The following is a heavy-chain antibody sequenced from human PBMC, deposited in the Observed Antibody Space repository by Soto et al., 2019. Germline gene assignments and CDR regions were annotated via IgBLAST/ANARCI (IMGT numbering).Heavy chain of an antibody. D-gene: IGHD6-13*01. V-gene: IGHV3-21*01. Sequence: SGGSLRLSCAASGFTFSSYSMNWVRQAPGKGLEWVSSISSSSSYIYYADSVKGRFTISRDNAKNSLYLQMDSLRAEDTAVYYCARDRGIAAAGPSFDYWGQGTLVTVSS. CDR2: ISSSSSYI. CDR3: ARDRGIAAAGPSFDY. CDR1: GFTFSSYS. J-gene: IGHJ4*02.